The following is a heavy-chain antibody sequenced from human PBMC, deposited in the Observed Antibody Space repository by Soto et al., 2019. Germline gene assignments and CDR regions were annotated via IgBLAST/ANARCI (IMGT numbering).Heavy chain of an antibody. D-gene: IGHD3-10*01. CDR3: AKKVNSGPGSQYFDY. CDR1: GFTFSSYS. J-gene: IGHJ4*02. CDR2: FRSGGDDGTT. Sequence: XVSLRLSCAASGFTFSSYSMSWVRQAPGKGLEWVSGFRSGGDDGTTYYADSVKGRFTISRDNSKNTLFLQMNSLRAEDTAIYYCAKKVNSGPGSQYFDYWGQGTLVTVSS. V-gene: IGHV3-23*01.